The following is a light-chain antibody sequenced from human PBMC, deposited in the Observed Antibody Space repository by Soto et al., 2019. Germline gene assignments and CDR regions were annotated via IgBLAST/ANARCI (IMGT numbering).Light chain of an antibody. V-gene: IGLV2-14*03. J-gene: IGLJ2*01. CDR1: SSDVGGYKY. Sequence: QPASVSGSPGQSITISCTGTSSDVGGYKYVSWYQQHPGKAPKLMIYDVSNRPSGVSNRFSGSKSGNTASLTISGLQSEDEGDYYCTSYTSSTSVVFGGGTKLTVL. CDR3: TSYTSSTSVV. CDR2: DVS.